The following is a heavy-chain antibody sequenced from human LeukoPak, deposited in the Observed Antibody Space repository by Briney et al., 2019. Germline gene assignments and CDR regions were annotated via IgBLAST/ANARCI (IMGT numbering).Heavy chain of an antibody. J-gene: IGHJ4*02. CDR2: ISYDGSNA. CDR1: GFSFSDYG. V-gene: IGHV3-30*18. Sequence: PGGSLTLSCAASGFSFSDYGMHWVRQVPGKGLEWVAIISYDGSNAYYADSMKGRFTISRDNSKNTVSLQIINMRREDTALYYCAKEGDDYVLDHWGQGTLVTVSA. D-gene: IGHD4-17*01. CDR3: AKEGDDYVLDH.